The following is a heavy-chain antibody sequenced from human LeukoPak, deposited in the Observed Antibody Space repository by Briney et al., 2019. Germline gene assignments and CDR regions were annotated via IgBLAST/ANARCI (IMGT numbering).Heavy chain of an antibody. D-gene: IGHD5-12*01. CDR3: ARHPSSPVTTNSYETADVSDI. CDR2: INPSGGST. CDR1: GYTFTIYY. Sequence: GASVKVTCKASGYTFTIYYMHWVRQAPGQGLEWMGIINPSGGSTSYAQKFQGRVTMTRDTSTSTVYMELSSLRSEDTAVYYCARHPSSPVTTNSYETADVSDIWGQGTMVTVSS. J-gene: IGHJ3*02. V-gene: IGHV1-46*01.